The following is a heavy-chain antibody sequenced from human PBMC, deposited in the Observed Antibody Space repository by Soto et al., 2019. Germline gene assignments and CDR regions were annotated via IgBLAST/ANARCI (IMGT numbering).Heavy chain of an antibody. J-gene: IGHJ5*02. CDR2: IYWNDDK. D-gene: IGHD6-19*01. CDR3: AKSGSSGWYGWFDP. Sequence: QITLKESGPTLVKPTQTLTLTCIFSGFSLRTSGVGVGWIRQPPGKALEWLGFIYWNDDKRYSQSLKSRLTITKDTSKNQVVLTMTNMDPVDTATYYCAKSGSSGWYGWFDPWGQVTLVTVS. CDR1: GFSLRTSGVG. V-gene: IGHV2-5*01.